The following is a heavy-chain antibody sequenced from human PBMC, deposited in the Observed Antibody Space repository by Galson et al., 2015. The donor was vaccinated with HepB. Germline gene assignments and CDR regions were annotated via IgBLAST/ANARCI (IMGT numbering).Heavy chain of an antibody. V-gene: IGHV3-48*01. CDR3: ARDPSITIFGVVPQGWFDP. CDR2: ISSSSSTI. J-gene: IGHJ5*02. Sequence: SLRLSCAASGFTFSSYSMNWVRQAPGKGLEWVSYISSSSSTIYYADSVKGRFTISRDNAKNSLYLQMNSLRAEDTAVYYCARDPSITIFGVVPQGWFDPWGQGTLVTVSS. CDR1: GFTFSSYS. D-gene: IGHD3-3*01.